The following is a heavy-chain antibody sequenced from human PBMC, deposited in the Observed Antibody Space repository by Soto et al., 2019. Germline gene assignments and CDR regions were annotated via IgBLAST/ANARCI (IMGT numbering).Heavy chain of an antibody. Sequence: QVQLQQWGAGLLKPSETLSLTCAVYGGSFSGYYWSWIRQPPGKGLEWIGEINHSGSTNYNPSLKSRVTISVDTSKSQFSLKLSSVTAADTAVYYCARRRSWYPHDYWGQGTLVTVSS. V-gene: IGHV4-34*01. CDR2: INHSGST. J-gene: IGHJ4*02. D-gene: IGHD6-13*01. CDR1: GGSFSGYY. CDR3: ARRRSWYPHDY.